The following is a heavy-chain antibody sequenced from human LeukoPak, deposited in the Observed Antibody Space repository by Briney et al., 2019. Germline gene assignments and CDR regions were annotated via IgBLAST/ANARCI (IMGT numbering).Heavy chain of an antibody. Sequence: GGSLRLSCAASGFTFSTYDMHWVRQAPGKGLEWVAFIRSDRSNKYYADSVKGRFTIPRDNSKNTLYLQMDSLKTGDTALYYCAKDTDRWELLDFWGQGTLVIVSS. V-gene: IGHV3-30*02. CDR3: AKDTDRWELLDF. J-gene: IGHJ4*02. D-gene: IGHD1-26*01. CDR2: IRSDRSNK. CDR1: GFTFSTYD.